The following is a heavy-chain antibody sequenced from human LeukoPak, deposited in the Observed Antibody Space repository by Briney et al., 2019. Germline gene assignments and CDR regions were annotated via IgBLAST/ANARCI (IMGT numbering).Heavy chain of an antibody. CDR2: IYHSGST. Sequence: SQTLSLTCAVSGGSISSGGYSWSWIRQPPGKGLEWIGYIYHSGSTYYNPSLKGRVTISVDRSKNQFSLKLSSVTAADTAVYYCARVKWRCSSTSCPTFDYWGQGTLVTVSS. CDR3: ARVKWRCSSTSCPTFDY. D-gene: IGHD2-2*01. CDR1: GGSISSGGYS. V-gene: IGHV4-30-2*01. J-gene: IGHJ4*02.